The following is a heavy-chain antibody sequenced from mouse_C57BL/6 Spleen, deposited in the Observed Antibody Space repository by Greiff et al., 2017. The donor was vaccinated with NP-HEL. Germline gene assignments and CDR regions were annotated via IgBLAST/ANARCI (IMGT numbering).Heavy chain of an antibody. V-gene: IGHV2-6-1*01. CDR1: GFSLTSYG. Sequence: QVQLKQSGPGLVAPSQSLSITCTVSGFSLTSYGVHWVRQPPGKGLEWLVVIWSDGSTTYNSALKSRLSISKDNSKSQVFLKMNSLQTDDTAMYYCARHGPPIYYGNYEAMDYWGQGTSVTVSS. CDR3: ARHGPPIYYGNYEAMDY. D-gene: IGHD2-1*01. CDR2: IWSDGST. J-gene: IGHJ4*01.